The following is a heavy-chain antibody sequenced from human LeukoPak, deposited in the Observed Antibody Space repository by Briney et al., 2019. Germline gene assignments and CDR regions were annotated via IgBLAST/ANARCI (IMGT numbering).Heavy chain of an antibody. CDR1: GFTFSSYS. D-gene: IGHD5-18*01. J-gene: IGHJ4*02. Sequence: PGGSLRLSCAASGFTFSSYSMNWVRQAPGKGLEWVSSISSSSSYIYYADSVKGRFTISRDSAKNSLYLQMNSLRAEDTAVYYCARDHEYSYGFDYWGQGPLVTVSS. CDR3: ARDHEYSYGFDY. V-gene: IGHV3-21*01. CDR2: ISSSSSYI.